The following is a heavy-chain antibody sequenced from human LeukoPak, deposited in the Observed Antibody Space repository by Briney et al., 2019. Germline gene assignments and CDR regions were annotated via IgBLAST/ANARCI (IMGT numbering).Heavy chain of an antibody. CDR2: IILIFGTA. D-gene: IGHD6-6*01. J-gene: IGHJ6*03. Sequence: ASVKVSCKASGGTFSSYAMSWVRQAPGQGLEWMGVIILIFGTANYAQKFQGRVTITADESTSTAYMELSSLRSEDTAVYYCARDWGDSSSLLSHYYYMDVWGKGTTVTVSS. CDR1: GGTFSSYA. CDR3: ARDWGDSSSLLSHYYYMDV. V-gene: IGHV1-69*13.